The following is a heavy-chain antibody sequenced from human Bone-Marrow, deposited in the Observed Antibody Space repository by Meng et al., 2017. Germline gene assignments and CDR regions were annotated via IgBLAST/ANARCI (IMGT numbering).Heavy chain of an antibody. Sequence: SETLSLTCTVSGGSISSGGYYWSWIRQHPGKGLEWIGYIYYSGSTYYNPSLKSRVTISVDTSKNQISLRLASVTAADTAVYFCARGSAGDYYFDSWGQGTLVTVSS. V-gene: IGHV4-31*03. J-gene: IGHJ4*02. CDR3: ARGSAGDYYFDS. CDR2: IYYSGST. D-gene: IGHD4-17*01. CDR1: GGSISSGGYY.